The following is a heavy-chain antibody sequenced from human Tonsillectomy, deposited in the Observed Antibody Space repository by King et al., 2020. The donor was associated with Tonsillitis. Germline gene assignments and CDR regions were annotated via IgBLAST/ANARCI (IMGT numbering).Heavy chain of an antibody. Sequence: VQLVQSGGGLVKPGGSLRLSCAASGFTFSSYSMNWVRQAPGKGLEWVSSISRSSSFRYHADSVKGRFTITRDNGKNSLYLQMNSLRAEDTAMYYCARDRLRANAFDIWGQGTMVTVSS. CDR3: ARDRLRANAFDI. CDR2: ISRSSSFR. J-gene: IGHJ3*02. CDR1: GFTFSSYS. V-gene: IGHV3-21*04. D-gene: IGHD3-16*01.